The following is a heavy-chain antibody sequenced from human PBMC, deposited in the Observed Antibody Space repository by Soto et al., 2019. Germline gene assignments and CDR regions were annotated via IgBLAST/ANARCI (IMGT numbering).Heavy chain of an antibody. D-gene: IGHD3-3*01. CDR2: TYYTGTT. CDR1: GGSISSYY. CDR3: ARHDDFWSGGFDP. Sequence: QLQLQESGPGLVRPSETLSLTCTVSGGSISSYYWSWIRQPPGKGLEWIGFTYYTGTTNYNFSLKCRVTISVDRSKNLLSLKLISVTAADTAVYYCARHDDFWSGGFDPWGQGTLVTVSS. J-gene: IGHJ5*02. V-gene: IGHV4-59*08.